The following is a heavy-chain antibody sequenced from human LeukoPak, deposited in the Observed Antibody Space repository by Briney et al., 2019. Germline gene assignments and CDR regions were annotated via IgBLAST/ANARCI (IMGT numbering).Heavy chain of an antibody. CDR2: IYHSGST. D-gene: IGHD1-14*01. CDR3: ARIFSAETWFDP. CDR1: GGSISGTNW. J-gene: IGHJ5*02. Sequence: PSGTLSLTCAVSGGSISGTNWWSWVRQPPGKGLEWIGEIYHSGSTNYNPSLKSRVTISVDKSKNQFSLKLSSVTAADTAVYYCARIFSAETWFDPWGQGTLVTVSS. V-gene: IGHV4-4*02.